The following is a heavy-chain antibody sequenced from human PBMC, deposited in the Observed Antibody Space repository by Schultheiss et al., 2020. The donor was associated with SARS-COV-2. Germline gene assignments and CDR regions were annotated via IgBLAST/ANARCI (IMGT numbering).Heavy chain of an antibody. J-gene: IGHJ6*02. Sequence: SCAASGFTFSSYSMNWVRQAPGKGLEWVSSISSSSSYIYYADSVKGRFTISRDNAKNSLYLQMNSLRAEDTAVYYCARERWGYCSSTSCYPYGMDVWGQGTTVTVSS. V-gene: IGHV3-21*01. CDR1: GFTFSSYS. CDR2: ISSSSSYI. D-gene: IGHD2-2*01. CDR3: ARERWGYCSSTSCYPYGMDV.